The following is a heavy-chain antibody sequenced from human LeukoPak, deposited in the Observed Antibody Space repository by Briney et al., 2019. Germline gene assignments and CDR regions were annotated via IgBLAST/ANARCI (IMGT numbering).Heavy chain of an antibody. CDR1: GFTFSSYG. D-gene: IGHD1-20*01. Sequence: GGSLRLSCAASGFTFSSYGMHWVRQAPGKGLEWVAFIRYDGSNKCYADSVKGRFTISRDNSKNTLYLQMNSLRAEDTAVYYCAKDIGYNWNVGFDPWGQGTLVTVSS. CDR3: AKDIGYNWNVGFDP. J-gene: IGHJ5*02. CDR2: IRYDGSNK. V-gene: IGHV3-30*02.